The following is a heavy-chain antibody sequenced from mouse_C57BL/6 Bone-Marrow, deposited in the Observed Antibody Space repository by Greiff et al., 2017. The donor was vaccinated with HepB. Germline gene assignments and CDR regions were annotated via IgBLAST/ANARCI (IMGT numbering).Heavy chain of an antibody. D-gene: IGHD1-1*01. Sequence: QVQLQQPGAELVKPGASVKLSCKASGYTFTSYWMHWVKQRPGRGLEWIGRIDPNSGGTKYNEKFKSKATLTVDKPSSTAYMQLSSLTSEDSAVYYCARTITTVVATGGDYAMDYWGQGTSVTVSS. CDR3: ARTITTVVATGGDYAMDY. V-gene: IGHV1-72*01. CDR1: GYTFTSYW. CDR2: IDPNSGGT. J-gene: IGHJ4*01.